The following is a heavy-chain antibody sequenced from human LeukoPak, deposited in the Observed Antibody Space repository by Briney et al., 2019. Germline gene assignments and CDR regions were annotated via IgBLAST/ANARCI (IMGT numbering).Heavy chain of an antibody. V-gene: IGHV4-59*01. J-gene: IGHJ6*03. CDR2: IYYSGST. CDR3: ARDSGYDYYYYYYMDA. CDR1: GGSISSYY. Sequence: SQTLSLTCTVSGGSISSYYWSWIRQPPGKGLEWIGYIYYSGSTNYNPSLKSRVTISVDTSKNQFSLKLSSVTAADTAVYYCARDSGYDYYYYYYMDAWGKGTTVTVSS. D-gene: IGHD5-12*01.